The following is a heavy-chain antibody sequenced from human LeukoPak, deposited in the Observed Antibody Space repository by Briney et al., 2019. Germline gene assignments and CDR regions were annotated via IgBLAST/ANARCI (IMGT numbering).Heavy chain of an antibody. J-gene: IGHJ4*02. Sequence: SQTLSLTCTVSGGSISSGGYYWSWIRQPAGKGLEWIGRIYTSGSTNYNPSLKSRVTISVDTSKNQFSLKLSSVTAADTAVYYCARSLTIGGFGDDYWGQGTLVTVSS. CDR2: IYTSGST. D-gene: IGHD3-10*01. V-gene: IGHV4-61*02. CDR3: ARSLTIGGFGDDY. CDR1: GGSISSGGYY.